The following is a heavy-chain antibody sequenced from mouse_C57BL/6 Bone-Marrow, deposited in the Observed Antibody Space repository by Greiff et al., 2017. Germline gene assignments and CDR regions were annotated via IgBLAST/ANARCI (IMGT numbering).Heavy chain of an antibody. CDR1: GFTFSDYY. D-gene: IGHD1-1*01. CDR3: ARRSTTVFFDY. Sequence: EVKLEESGGGLVQPGGSLKLSCAASGFTFSDYYMYWVRQTPEKRLEWVAYISNGGGSTYYPDTVKGRFTISRDNAKDTLYLQMSRLKSEDTAMYYCARRSTTVFFDYWGQGTTLTVSS. CDR2: ISNGGGST. V-gene: IGHV5-12*01. J-gene: IGHJ2*01.